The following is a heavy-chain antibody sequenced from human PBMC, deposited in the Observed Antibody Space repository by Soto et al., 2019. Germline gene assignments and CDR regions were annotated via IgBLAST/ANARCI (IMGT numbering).Heavy chain of an antibody. CDR3: ARESGENWTYEAH. Sequence: QVQQLESGPGLVKPWDTLSLTCTVSGAYISDFSWNWIRQPAGKGLEWIGRITVNGNTQYNPSVRSRVTMSMDTSRNQFSLNLQSATAADTALYYCARESGENWTYEAHWGQGTLVTVSS. CDR1: GAYISDFS. CDR2: ITVNGNT. D-gene: IGHD1-7*01. J-gene: IGHJ1*01. V-gene: IGHV4-4*07.